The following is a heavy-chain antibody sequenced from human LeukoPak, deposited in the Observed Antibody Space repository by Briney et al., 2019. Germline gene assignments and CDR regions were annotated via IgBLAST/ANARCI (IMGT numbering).Heavy chain of an antibody. CDR1: GGSISSYY. Sequence: SETLSLTCTVSGGSISSYYWSWIRQPPGKGLEWIGYIYNSGSTNHNPSLRSRVTISVDTSKNQFSLKLSSVTAADTAVYYCARLDYYDSSGNFDYWGQGTLVTVSS. J-gene: IGHJ4*02. V-gene: IGHV4-59*12. CDR2: IYNSGST. CDR3: ARLDYYDSSGNFDY. D-gene: IGHD3-22*01.